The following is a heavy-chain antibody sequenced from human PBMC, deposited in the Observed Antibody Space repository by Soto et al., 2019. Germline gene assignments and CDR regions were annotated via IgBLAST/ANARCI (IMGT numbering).Heavy chain of an antibody. CDR1: GFTFSSYT. D-gene: IGHD4-17*01. J-gene: IGHJ4*02. CDR3: AKDASSTVTFYYXDY. Sequence: GGSLRLSCAASGFTFSSYTMSWVRQAPGKGLEWVSGISGSGGSTYYADSVKGRFTISRDTSKNTLYVQMNSLRAEDTAVYYCAKDASSTVTFYYXDYWGQGTLVTVSS. V-gene: IGHV3-23*01. CDR2: ISGSGGST.